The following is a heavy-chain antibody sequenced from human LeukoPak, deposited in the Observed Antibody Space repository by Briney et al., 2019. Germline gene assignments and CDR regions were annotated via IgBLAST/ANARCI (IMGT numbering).Heavy chain of an antibody. Sequence: SVKVSCKASGGTFSSYAISWVRQAPGQGREWMGRIIPIFGTANYAQKFQGRVTITTDESTSTAYMELSSLRSEDTAVYYCARPGSPHYDSSGYSNFDYWGQGTLVTVSS. CDR2: IIPIFGTA. J-gene: IGHJ4*02. CDR3: ARPGSPHYDSSGYSNFDY. D-gene: IGHD3-22*01. V-gene: IGHV1-69*05. CDR1: GGTFSSYA.